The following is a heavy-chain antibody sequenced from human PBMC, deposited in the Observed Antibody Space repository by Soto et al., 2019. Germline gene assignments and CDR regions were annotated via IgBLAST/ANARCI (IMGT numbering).Heavy chain of an antibody. CDR1: GGTFSSYA. D-gene: IGHD3-22*01. J-gene: IGHJ4*02. Sequence: ASVKVSCKASGGTFSSYAISWVRQAPGQGLEWMGGIIPIFGTANYAQKFQGRVTITADESTSTAYMELSSLRSEDTAVYYCARSGRDYYDYYFDYWGQGTLVTVSS. V-gene: IGHV1-69*13. CDR3: ARSGRDYYDYYFDY. CDR2: IIPIFGTA.